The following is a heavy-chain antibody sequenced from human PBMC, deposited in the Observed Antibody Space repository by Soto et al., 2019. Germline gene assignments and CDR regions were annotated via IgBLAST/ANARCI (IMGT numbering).Heavy chain of an antibody. CDR1: GASISSGGYS. Sequence: SETLSLTCAVSGASISSGGYSWSWIRQPPGKGLEWIGYMYQSERTYYNSSLKSRVTISVDRSKNSAYLQINSLTTEDTAVYYCVRVEKGRETIFFDNWGQGIRVTVSS. CDR3: VRVEKGRETIFFDN. D-gene: IGHD3-3*02. V-gene: IGHV4-30-2*01. CDR2: MYQSERT. J-gene: IGHJ4*02.